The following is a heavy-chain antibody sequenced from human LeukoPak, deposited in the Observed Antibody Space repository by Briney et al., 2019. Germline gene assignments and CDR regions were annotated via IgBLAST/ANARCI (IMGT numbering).Heavy chain of an antibody. D-gene: IGHD3-22*01. CDR2: ISSNGGST. J-gene: IGHJ3*02. CDR3: GLAAYYYDSSGSDDAFDI. V-gene: IGHV3-64D*08. Sequence: PGGSLRLSCSASGFNFNNYAMNWVRQAPGKGLEYVSAISSNGGSTHYADSVKGRCTISRDNSKNTLYLQMSSLRAEDTAVYYCGLAAYYYDSSGSDDAFDIWGQGTMVIVSS. CDR1: GFNFNNYA.